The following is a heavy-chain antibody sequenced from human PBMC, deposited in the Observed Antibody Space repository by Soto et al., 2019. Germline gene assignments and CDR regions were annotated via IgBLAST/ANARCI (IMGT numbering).Heavy chain of an antibody. V-gene: IGHV3-48*01. D-gene: IGHD6-25*01. CDR2: ISTTGTV. Sequence: GGSLRLSCAASGFRFSNYEMNWVRQAPGKGLEWVAFISTTGTVYYGDSVRGRFTISRDNVNNSLYLQMNSLRADDTALYYCARDLPVAAADYWGQGTLVTVSS. J-gene: IGHJ4*02. CDR3: ARDLPVAAADY. CDR1: GFRFSNYE.